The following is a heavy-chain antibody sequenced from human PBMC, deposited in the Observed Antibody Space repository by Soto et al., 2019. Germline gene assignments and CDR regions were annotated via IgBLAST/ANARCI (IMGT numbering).Heavy chain of an antibody. D-gene: IGHD3-22*01. CDR2: INPNSGGT. J-gene: IGHJ6*02. V-gene: IGHV1-2*02. Sequence: GASVKVSCKASGYTFTGYYMHWVRQAPGQGLEWMGWINPNSGGTNYAQKFQGRVTMTRDTSISTAYMELSRLRSDDTAVYYCARALGYYYDSSGYYAFYYGMDVWGQGTTVTV. CDR1: GYTFTGYY. CDR3: ARALGYYYDSSGYYAFYYGMDV.